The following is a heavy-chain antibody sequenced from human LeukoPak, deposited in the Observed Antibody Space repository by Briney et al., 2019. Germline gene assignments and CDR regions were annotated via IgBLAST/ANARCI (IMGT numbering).Heavy chain of an antibody. CDR2: IYTSGTI. CDR3: ARDWGVGGRPGYMDV. V-gene: IGHV4-4*07. J-gene: IGHJ6*03. D-gene: IGHD6-6*01. Sequence: SETLSLTCTVSGGSISSYYWSWIRQPAGTALEWIGRIYTSGTITYNPSLKSRVTMSVDTSKNQFSLKLSSVTAADTAVYFCARDWGVGGRPGYMDVWGKGTTVTVSS. CDR1: GGSISSYY.